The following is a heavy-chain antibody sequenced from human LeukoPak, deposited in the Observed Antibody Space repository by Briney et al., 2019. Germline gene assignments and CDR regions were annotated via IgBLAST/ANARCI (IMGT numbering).Heavy chain of an antibody. CDR3: ARHGIAAAVDH. CDR2: IYPGDSDT. CDR1: GYGFTSYW. V-gene: IGHV5-51*01. Sequence: GESMKIGCEGPGYGFTSYWIGWGRQMPGKGLEWMGIIYPGDSDTRYSPSFQGQVTISADKSISTAYLQWSSLKASDTAMYYCARHGIAAAVDHWGQGTLVTVSS. J-gene: IGHJ4*02. D-gene: IGHD6-13*01.